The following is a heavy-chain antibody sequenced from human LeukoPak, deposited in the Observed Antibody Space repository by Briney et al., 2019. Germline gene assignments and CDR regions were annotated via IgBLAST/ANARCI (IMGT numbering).Heavy chain of an antibody. D-gene: IGHD3-22*01. V-gene: IGHV1-46*01. CDR2: INPSGGST. CDR1: GYTFTSYY. J-gene: IGHJ4*02. Sequence: ASVKVSCKASGYTFTSYYMHWVRQAPGQGLELMGIINPSGGSTSYAQKFQGRVTMTRDTSTSTVYMELSSLRSEDTAVYYCARRITYYYDSSGYNDYWGQGTLVTVSS. CDR3: ARRITYYYDSSGYNDY.